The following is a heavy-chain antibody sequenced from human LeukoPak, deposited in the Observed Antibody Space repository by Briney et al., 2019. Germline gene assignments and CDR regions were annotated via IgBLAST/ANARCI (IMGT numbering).Heavy chain of an antibody. CDR1: GGSISSGDYY. CDR2: IYYSGST. V-gene: IGHV4-30-4*01. CDR3: ARVFRDGYGSGSYYPWFDP. J-gene: IGHJ5*02. Sequence: SETLSLTCTVSGGSISSGDYYWSWIRQPPGKGLEWIGYIYYSGSTYYNPSLKSRVTISVDTSKNQFSLKLSSVTAADTAVYYCARVFRDGYGSGSYYPWFDPWGQGTLVTVSS. D-gene: IGHD3-10*01.